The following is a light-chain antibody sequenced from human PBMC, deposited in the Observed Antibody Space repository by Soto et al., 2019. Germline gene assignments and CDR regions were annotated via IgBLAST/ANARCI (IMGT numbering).Light chain of an antibody. CDR2: AAS. Sequence: DLQMTQSPSSLSVSPGDRVTITCRASQGIGSYLAWFQQKPGKVPKLLIYAASTLHSGVPSRFSGSGSGTDFTLTISSLQPEDFACYYCQKYNSAPLTFGGGTKVEIK. V-gene: IGKV1-27*01. CDR1: QGIGSY. J-gene: IGKJ4*01. CDR3: QKYNSAPLT.